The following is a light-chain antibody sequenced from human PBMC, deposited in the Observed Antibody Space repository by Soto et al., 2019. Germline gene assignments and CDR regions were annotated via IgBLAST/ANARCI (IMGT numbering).Light chain of an antibody. CDR1: TGAVTTGYY. Sequence: QAVVTQEPSLTVSPGGTVTLTCASNTGAVTTGYYPNWFQQKPGQAPRSLIYSISNRHSWTPARFSGSLLGGKAAPTLSGVQPEDEAEYYCLLYYGGAQPYWVFGGGTKLTVL. J-gene: IGLJ3*02. CDR2: SIS. V-gene: IGLV7-43*01. CDR3: LLYYGGAQPYWV.